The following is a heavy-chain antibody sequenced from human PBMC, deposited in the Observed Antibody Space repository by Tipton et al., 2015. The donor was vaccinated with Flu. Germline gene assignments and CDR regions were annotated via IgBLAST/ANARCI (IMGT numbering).Heavy chain of an antibody. CDR1: GYTVTGYY. Sequence: QLVQSGAEVKKPGASVKVSCKASGYTVTGYYMHWVRQAPGQGLEWMGWINPNSGGTNYAQKFQGWVTMTRDTSISTAYMELSRLRSDDTAVYYCARGTTMVRGVIITDYYYGMDVWGQGTTVTVSS. J-gene: IGHJ6*02. CDR2: INPNSGGT. D-gene: IGHD3-10*01. V-gene: IGHV1-2*04. CDR3: ARGTTMVRGVIITDYYYGMDV.